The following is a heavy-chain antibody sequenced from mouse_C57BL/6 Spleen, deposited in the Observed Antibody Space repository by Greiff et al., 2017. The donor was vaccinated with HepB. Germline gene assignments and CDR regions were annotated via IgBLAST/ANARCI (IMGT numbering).Heavy chain of an antibody. CDR2: IWSDGST. CDR3: ARDFPYYYAMDY. CDR1: GFSLTSYG. Sequence: QVQLKESGPGLVAPSQILSITCTVSGFSLTSYGVHWVRQPPGKGLEWLVVIWSDGSTTYNSALKSRLSISKDNSKSQVFLKMNSLQTDDTAMYYCARDFPYYYAMDYWGQGTSVTVSS. J-gene: IGHJ4*01. V-gene: IGHV2-6*03.